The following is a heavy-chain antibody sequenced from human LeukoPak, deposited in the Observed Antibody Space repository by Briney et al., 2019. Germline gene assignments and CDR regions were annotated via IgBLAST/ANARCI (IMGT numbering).Heavy chain of an antibody. CDR3: ARDRGYTQDY. D-gene: IGHD5-12*01. CDR1: GFTFNTYW. V-gene: IGHV3-74*01. J-gene: IGHJ4*02. Sequence: GGSLRLSWAASGFTFNTYWMHWVRQAPGKGLVWVSHIRTDGTSSTYADSVKGRFTISRDNTKNTLYLQMNSLRAEDTAVYYCARDRGYTQDYWGQGTLVTVSS. CDR2: IRTDGTSS.